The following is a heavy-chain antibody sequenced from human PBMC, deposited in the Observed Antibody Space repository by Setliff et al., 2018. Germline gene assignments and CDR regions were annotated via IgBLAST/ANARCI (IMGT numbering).Heavy chain of an antibody. CDR3: RSWSSYYKNDY. V-gene: IGHV4-34*01. CDR1: GGSFSDYY. CDR2: INQSGNT. Sequence: PSETLSLTCTVYGGSFSDYYWGWIRQSPGKRPEWIAEINQSGNTNYNPSPNSRVSVSVDTPTNQFSLKVFSVTAADTAVYYCRSWSSYYKNDYWAQGTLVTSPQ. J-gene: IGHJ4*02. D-gene: IGHD3-3*01.